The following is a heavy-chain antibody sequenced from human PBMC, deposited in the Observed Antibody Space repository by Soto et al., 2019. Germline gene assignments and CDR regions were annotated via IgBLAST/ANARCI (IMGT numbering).Heavy chain of an antibody. CDR1: GGSISSYY. V-gene: IGHV4-59*01. Sequence: TSETLSLTCTVSGGSISSYYWSWIRQPPGKGLEWIGYIYYSGSTNYNPSLKSRVTISVDTSKNQFSLKLSSVTAADTAVYYCARDKGYSSSWYYYYGMDVWGQGTTVTVSS. J-gene: IGHJ6*02. CDR3: ARDKGYSSSWYYYYGMDV. D-gene: IGHD6-13*01. CDR2: IYYSGST.